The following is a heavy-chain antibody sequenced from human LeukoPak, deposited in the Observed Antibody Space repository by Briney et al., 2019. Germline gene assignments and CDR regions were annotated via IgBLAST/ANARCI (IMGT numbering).Heavy chain of an antibody. Sequence: PGGSLRLSCAASGFTFSRHWMYWVRQAPGKGLEWVANIKQDGSAKPCVDSVKGRFTISRDNAKNSLFLQMNSLRAEDTAVYYCARDNGWSAGFWGQGTLVTVSS. D-gene: IGHD2-15*01. CDR3: ARDNGWSAGF. CDR2: IKQDGSAK. V-gene: IGHV3-7*03. CDR1: GFTFSRHW. J-gene: IGHJ4*02.